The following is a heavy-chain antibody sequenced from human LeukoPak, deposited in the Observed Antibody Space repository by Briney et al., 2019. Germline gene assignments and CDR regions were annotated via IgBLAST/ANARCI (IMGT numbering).Heavy chain of an antibody. CDR1: GFDVSSNS. CDR3: ARDMPSSTYYSDS. V-gene: IGHV3-23*01. J-gene: IGHJ4*02. Sequence: GGSLRLSCAASGFDVSSNSMSWVRQAPGKGLEWVSVISVSDGSTYYADSLRGRFTISRDNSKNTLFLQLNGLRAEDTAIYYCARDMPSSTYYSDSWGQGNLVTVSS. CDR2: ISVSDGST. D-gene: IGHD2-2*01.